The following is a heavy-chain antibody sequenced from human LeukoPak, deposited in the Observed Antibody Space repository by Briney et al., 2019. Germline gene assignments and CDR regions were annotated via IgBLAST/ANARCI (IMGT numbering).Heavy chain of an antibody. CDR1: GYTFTSYA. CDR2: INPNSGGT. D-gene: IGHD2-21*02. V-gene: IGHV1-2*02. Sequence: ASVSVSCKASGYTFTSYAMNWVRQAPGQGLEWMGWINPNSGGTNYAQRFQGRVTMTRDTSISTAYMELSRLRSDDTAVYYCARGGGDLLGEQDYWGQGTLVTVSS. J-gene: IGHJ4*02. CDR3: ARGGGDLLGEQDY.